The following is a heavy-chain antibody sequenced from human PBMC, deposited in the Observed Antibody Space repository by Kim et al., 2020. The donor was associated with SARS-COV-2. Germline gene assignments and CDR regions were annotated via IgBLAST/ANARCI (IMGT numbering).Heavy chain of an antibody. CDR3: ARDRAARHYAFDI. Sequence: GGSLRLSCAASGFTFSSYSMNWVRQAPGKGLEWVSSISSSSSYIYYADSVKGRFTISRDNAKNSLYLQMNSLRAEDTAVYYCARDRAARHYAFDIWGQGTMVTVSS. CDR2: ISSSSSYI. CDR1: GFTFSSYS. D-gene: IGHD6-6*01. V-gene: IGHV3-21*01. J-gene: IGHJ3*02.